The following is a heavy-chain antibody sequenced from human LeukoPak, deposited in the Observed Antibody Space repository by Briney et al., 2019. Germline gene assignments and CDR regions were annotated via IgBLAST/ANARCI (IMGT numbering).Heavy chain of an antibody. CDR2: INPSGGTT. CDR1: GYTLTNYY. Sequence: ASVKVSCKASGYTLTNYYIEWVRQAPGQGLEWMGMINPSGGTTNYAREFQGRVTMTRDTSTSTVYMELSSLRSEDTAVYYCVRGGSSDDAFDIWGQGTMVTVSS. CDR3: VRGGSSDDAFDI. J-gene: IGHJ3*02. V-gene: IGHV1-46*01. D-gene: IGHD2-15*01.